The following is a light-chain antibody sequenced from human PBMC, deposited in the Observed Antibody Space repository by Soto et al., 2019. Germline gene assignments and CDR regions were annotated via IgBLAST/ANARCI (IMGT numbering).Light chain of an antibody. CDR3: QQTLSFPPT. CDR2: TGS. J-gene: IGKJ1*01. Sequence: DIQMTQSPSSVSASVGDRVTITCRASQAIDSWLAWYQQKPGEAPKLLIFTGSLLHSGVPPRFSGSGSGTDFTLTISSLQREDFATYYCQQTLSFPPTFGQGTKV. V-gene: IGKV1-12*01. CDR1: QAIDSW.